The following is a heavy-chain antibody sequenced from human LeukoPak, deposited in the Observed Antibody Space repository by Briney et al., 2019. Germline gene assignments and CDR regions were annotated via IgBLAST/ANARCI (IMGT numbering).Heavy chain of an antibody. CDR3: AKQNARGGTCEPVTV. D-gene: IGHD3-16*01. Sequence: GGSLRLSCAASGFTFSSYWMHWVRQAPGKGLVWVSRINSDGSSTSYADSVKGRFTISRDNAKNTLSLQMNSLRVEDTAVYYCAKQNARGGTCEPVTVWGQAALVTVSS. CDR2: INSDGSST. J-gene: IGHJ4*02. V-gene: IGHV3-74*01. CDR1: GFTFSSYW.